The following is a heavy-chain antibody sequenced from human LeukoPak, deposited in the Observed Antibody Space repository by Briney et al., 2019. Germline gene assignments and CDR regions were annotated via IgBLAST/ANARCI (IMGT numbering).Heavy chain of an antibody. CDR3: ARVEVALSQES. J-gene: IGHJ5*02. CDR2: IYYSGST. D-gene: IGHD3-10*01. CDR1: GGSISSSSYY. Sequence: PSETLSLTCTVSGGSISSSSYYWGWIRQPPGKGLEWIGSIYYSGSTYYNPSLKSRVTISVDTSKNQFSLKLSSVTAADTAVYYCARVEVALSQESWGQGTLVTVSS. V-gene: IGHV4-39*01.